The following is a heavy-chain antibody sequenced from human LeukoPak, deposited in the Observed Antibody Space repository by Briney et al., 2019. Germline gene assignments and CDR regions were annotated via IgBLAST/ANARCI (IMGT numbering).Heavy chain of an antibody. CDR3: VRLFGGVTTFDY. J-gene: IGHJ4*02. D-gene: IGHD4-17*01. Sequence: GGSLRLSCAASGFTFSTYSMSWVRQAPGKGLDWVASINQDGSAKYYVDSVRGRFTISRDNAKNSLYLQVNSLRVVDTAVYYCVRLFGGVTTFDYWGQGTLVTVSS. CDR1: GFTFSTYS. CDR2: INQDGSAK. V-gene: IGHV3-7*01.